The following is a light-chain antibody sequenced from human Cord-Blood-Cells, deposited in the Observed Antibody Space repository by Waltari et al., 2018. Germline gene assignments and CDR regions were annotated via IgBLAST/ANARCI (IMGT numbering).Light chain of an antibody. V-gene: IGLV2-23*02. Sequence: QSALTQPASVPGSPGQSTTISSPGTSREFGGYHLVPWYQQHPGKAPNLMIYEVSKRPSGVSNRFSGSKSGNTASLTISGLQAEDEADYYCCSYAGSSTWVFGGGTKLTVL. CDR2: EVS. CDR1: SREFGGYHL. J-gene: IGLJ3*02. CDR3: CSYAGSSTWV.